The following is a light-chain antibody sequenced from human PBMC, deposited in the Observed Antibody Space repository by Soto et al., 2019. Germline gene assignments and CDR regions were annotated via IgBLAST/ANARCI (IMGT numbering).Light chain of an antibody. J-gene: IGKJ3*01. CDR1: QTVSSN. CDR2: GAS. V-gene: IGKV3-15*01. CDR3: HQYNDWPRFT. Sequence: EIVMTQSPATLSVSPGERATLSCRASQTVSSNLAWYQQKPGQAPRLLIYGASTRATGIPARFSGSGSGTEFTLTISSLQSEDLAFYYCHQYNDWPRFTFGPGTKVDIK.